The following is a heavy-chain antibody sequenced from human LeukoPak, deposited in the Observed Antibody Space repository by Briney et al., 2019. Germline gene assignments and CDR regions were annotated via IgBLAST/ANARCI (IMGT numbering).Heavy chain of an antibody. CDR3: ARGSSDDSSGYYYRPFDY. V-gene: IGHV4-38-2*02. D-gene: IGHD3-22*01. J-gene: IGHJ4*02. CDR1: GYSISSGYY. Sequence: SETLSLTCTVSGYSISSGYYWGWIRQPPGKGLEWIGSTYHSGSTYYNPSLKSRVIISVDTSKNQFSLKLSSVTAADTAVYYCARGSSDDSSGYYYRPFDYWGQGTLVTVS. CDR2: TYHSGST.